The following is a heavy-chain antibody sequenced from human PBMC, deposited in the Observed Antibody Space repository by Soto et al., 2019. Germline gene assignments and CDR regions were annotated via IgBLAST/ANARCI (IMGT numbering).Heavy chain of an antibody. CDR3: ARERGASSPFDY. Sequence: LRLSCAASGFTLSSYAMHWVRQAPGKGLEWVAVISYDGSNKYYADSVKGRFTISRDNSKNTLCLQMNSLRAEDTAVYYCARERGASSPFDYWGQGTLVTVSS. D-gene: IGHD6-19*01. V-gene: IGHV3-30-3*01. CDR2: ISYDGSNK. J-gene: IGHJ4*02. CDR1: GFTLSSYA.